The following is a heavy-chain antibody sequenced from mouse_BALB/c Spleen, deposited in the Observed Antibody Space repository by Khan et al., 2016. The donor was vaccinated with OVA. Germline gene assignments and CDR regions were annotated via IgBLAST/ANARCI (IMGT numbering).Heavy chain of an antibody. CDR2: IWGDGST. CDR3: AKLRVFYFDS. CDR1: GFSLTSDG. V-gene: IGHV2-3*01. J-gene: IGHJ2*01. Sequence: VKLVESGPGLVAPSQSLSITCTVSGFSLTSDGVSWVRQPPGKGLEWLGVIWGDGSTNYHSALRSRLSIRKDNSKSQVFLKLDSLQTDDTATYYCAKLRVFYFDSWGHGTTLTVSS.